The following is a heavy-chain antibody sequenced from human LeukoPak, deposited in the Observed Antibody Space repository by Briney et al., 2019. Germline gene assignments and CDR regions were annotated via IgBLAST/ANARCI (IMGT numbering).Heavy chain of an antibody. D-gene: IGHD2-2*01. CDR1: GGSFSSYY. J-gene: IGHJ6*04. V-gene: IGHV4-34*01. CDR3: ATSLLCSSASCYPLWWGSYYYGMDV. Sequence: SETLSLTCTVYGGSFSSYYWSWIRQPPGKGLEWIGEIYYSGSTNYNPSLKSRVTISVDTSKNQFSLKLSSATAADTAVYYCATSLLCSSASCYPLWWGSYYYGMDVWGKGTTVTVSS. CDR2: IYYSGST.